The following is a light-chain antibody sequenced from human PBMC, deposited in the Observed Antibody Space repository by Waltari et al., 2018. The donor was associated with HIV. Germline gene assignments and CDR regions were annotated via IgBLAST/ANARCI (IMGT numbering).Light chain of an antibody. V-gene: IGKV1-9*01. CDR1: QGISTY. J-gene: IGKJ3*01. Sequence: DIQLTQSPSFLSASVADRVTVTCRAGQGISTYLAWYQQKPGKAPKLLIYAASTLQTGVPSRFSGSGSGTEFTLTISSLQPEDVATYYCQQVNMPFTFGPGTKVDIK. CDR2: AAS. CDR3: QQVNMPFT.